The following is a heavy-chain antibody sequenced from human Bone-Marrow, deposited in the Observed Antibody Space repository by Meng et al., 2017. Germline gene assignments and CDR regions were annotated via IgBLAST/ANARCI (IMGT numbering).Heavy chain of an antibody. CDR2: ISSSGSTI. CDR3: ARVSQWLRFFHAFDI. D-gene: IGHD5-12*01. J-gene: IGHJ3*02. Sequence: GGSLRLSCAASGFTFSSYEMNWVRQAPGKGLEWVSCISSSGSTIYYADSVKGRFTISRDNAKNSLYLQMNSLRAEDTAVYYCARVSQWLRFFHAFDIWGQGTMVTVSS. CDR1: GFTFSSYE. V-gene: IGHV3-48*03.